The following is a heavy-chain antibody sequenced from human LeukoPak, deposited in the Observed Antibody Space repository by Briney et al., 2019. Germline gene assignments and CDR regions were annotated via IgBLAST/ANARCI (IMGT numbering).Heavy chain of an antibody. CDR2: INPNSGGT. V-gene: IGHV1-2*02. D-gene: IGHD3-10*01. Sequence: GASVKVSCKASGCTFTGYYMHWVRQAPGQGLEWMGWINPNSGGTNYAQKFQGRVTMTRDTSISTAYMELSRLRSDDTAVYYCAVYGSGSYYKGYYFDYWGQGTLVTVSS. J-gene: IGHJ4*02. CDR3: AVYGSGSYYKGYYFDY. CDR1: GCTFTGYY.